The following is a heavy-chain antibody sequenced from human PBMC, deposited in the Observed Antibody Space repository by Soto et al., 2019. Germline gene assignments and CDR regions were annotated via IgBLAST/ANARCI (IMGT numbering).Heavy chain of an antibody. Sequence: SETLSLTCTVSGGSISSYYWSWIRQPPGKGLEWIGYIYYSGSTNYNPSLKSRVTISVDTSKNQFSLKLSSVTAADTAVYYCARENVVVPAATPYYYYYYSMDVWGQGTTVSAP. D-gene: IGHD2-2*01. V-gene: IGHV4-59*01. J-gene: IGHJ6*02. CDR1: GGSISSYY. CDR3: ARENVVVPAATPYYYYYYSMDV. CDR2: IYYSGST.